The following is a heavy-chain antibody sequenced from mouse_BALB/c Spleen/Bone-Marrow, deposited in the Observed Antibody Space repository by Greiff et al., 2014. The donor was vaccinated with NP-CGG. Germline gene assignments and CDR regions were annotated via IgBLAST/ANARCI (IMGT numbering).Heavy chain of an antibody. V-gene: IGHV1S81*02. J-gene: IGHJ4*01. CDR2: ISPSNGRS. D-gene: IGHD2-12*01. CDR1: GYSFTSYW. Sequence: QVQLQQSRAELVKPGASVKLSCKASGYSFTSYWMQWVKQRPGQGLEWIGEISPSNGRSNYNEKFKSKATLTVDKSSSTAYMQLSGRPSGEAAVYYCTRSELRRGGYALDYWGLGTSVTVSS. CDR3: TRSELRRGGYALDY.